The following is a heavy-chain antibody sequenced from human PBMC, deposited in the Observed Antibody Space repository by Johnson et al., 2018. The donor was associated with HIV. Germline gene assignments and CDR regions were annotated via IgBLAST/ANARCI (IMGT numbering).Heavy chain of an antibody. D-gene: IGHD3-10*01. CDR1: GFPFSNYA. V-gene: IGHV3-30*14. CDR3: ARVGYGVLLWFGVDDAFDI. CDR2: ISSDESNK. Sequence: QVLLVESGGGVVQPGRSLRLSCAASGFPFSNYAMHWVRQAPGKGLEWVAVISSDESNKYYADSVKGRFTISRDNSKNTLYLQMNTLRAEDTAVYYCARVGYGVLLWFGVDDAFDIWGQGTMVTVSS. J-gene: IGHJ3*02.